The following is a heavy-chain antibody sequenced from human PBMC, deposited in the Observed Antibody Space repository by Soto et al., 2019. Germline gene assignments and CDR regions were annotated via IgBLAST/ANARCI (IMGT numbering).Heavy chain of an antibody. D-gene: IGHD1-26*01. CDR3: ARALGVVGANDAFDI. V-gene: IGHV3-13*01. Sequence: GGSLRLSCAASGFTFSSYDMHWVRQATGKGLEWVSAIGTAGDTYYPGSVKGRFTIARENAKNSLYLQMNSLRAGDTAVYYCARALGVVGANDAFDIWGQGTMVTVSS. CDR1: GFTFSSYD. CDR2: IGTAGDT. J-gene: IGHJ3*02.